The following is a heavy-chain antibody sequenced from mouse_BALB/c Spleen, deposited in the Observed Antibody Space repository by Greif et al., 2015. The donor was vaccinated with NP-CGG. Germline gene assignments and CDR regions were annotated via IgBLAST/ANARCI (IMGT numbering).Heavy chain of an antibody. V-gene: IGHV1-7*01. CDR3: ARDYDYWYFDV. CDR2: INPSTGYT. D-gene: IGHD2-4*01. J-gene: IGHJ1*01. CDR1: GYTFTSYW. Sequence: QVHVKQSGAELAKPGASVKMSCKASGYTFTSYWMHWVKQRPGQGLEWIGYINPSTGYTEYNQKFKDKATSTADKSSSTAYMQLSSLTSEDSAVYYCARDYDYWYFDVWGAGTTVTVSS.